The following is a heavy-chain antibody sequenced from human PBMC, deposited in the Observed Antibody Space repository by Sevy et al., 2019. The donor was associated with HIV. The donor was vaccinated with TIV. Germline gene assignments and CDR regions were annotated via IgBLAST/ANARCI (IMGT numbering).Heavy chain of an antibody. CDR3: ADRGGAHYYDSSGYYTRAEYFEH. Sequence: SGPTLVNPTQTLTLTCTFSGFSLSTSGVGVGWIRQPPGKALEWLAVIYWNDDQRYSPSLKSRLTNTKYTSKNQVFLTRTNMDPMDTATYYCADRGGAHYYDSSGYYTRAEYFEHWGQGTLVTVSS. D-gene: IGHD3-22*01. V-gene: IGHV2-5*01. CDR2: IYWNDDQ. CDR1: GFSLSTSGVG. J-gene: IGHJ1*01.